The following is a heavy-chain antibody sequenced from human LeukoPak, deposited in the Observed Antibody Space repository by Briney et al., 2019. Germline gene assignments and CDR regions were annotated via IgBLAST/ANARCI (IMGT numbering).Heavy chain of an antibody. CDR2: IIPIFGTA. Sequence: ASVKVSCKASGYTFTTYWIQWVRQAPGQGLEWMGGIIPIFGTANYAQKFQGRVTITADESTSTAYMELSSLRSEDTAVYYCARVYGRDSSGELRRYFDYWGQGTLVTVSS. V-gene: IGHV1-69*13. CDR3: ARVYGRDSSGELRRYFDY. J-gene: IGHJ4*02. CDR1: GYTFTTYW. D-gene: IGHD3-22*01.